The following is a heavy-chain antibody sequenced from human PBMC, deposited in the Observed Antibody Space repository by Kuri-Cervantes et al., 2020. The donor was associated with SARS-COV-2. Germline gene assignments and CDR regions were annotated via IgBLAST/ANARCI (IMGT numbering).Heavy chain of an antibody. CDR2: IYYSGST. J-gene: IGHJ3*02. D-gene: IGHD2-2*01. CDR1: GGSISSSSYY. V-gene: IGHV4-39*01. CDR3: ARRACSSTSCYRALRAFDI. Sequence: SETLSLTCTVSGGSISSSSYYWGWIRQPPGKGLEWIGSIYYSGSTYYNPSLKSRVTISVETSKNQFSLKLSSVTAADTAVYYCARRACSSTSCYRALRAFDIWGQGTMVTVSS.